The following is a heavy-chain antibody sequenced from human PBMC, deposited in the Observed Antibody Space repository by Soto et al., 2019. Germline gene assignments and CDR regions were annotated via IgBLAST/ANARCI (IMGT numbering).Heavy chain of an antibody. V-gene: IGHV3-48*03. D-gene: IGHD2-21*01. CDR3: VRVGIVARPY. CDR1: GLTFSKFE. CDR2: ISSDSATI. J-gene: IGHJ4*02. Sequence: EVQMVESGGGLVQPGGSLRLSCEVSGLTFSKFEMTWVRQAPGQGLEWGSSISSDSATIYYEDSVKGRFTISRDNDKNLLYLQMNSLKGEDTATYYCVRVGIVARPYWGQGTPVTVSS.